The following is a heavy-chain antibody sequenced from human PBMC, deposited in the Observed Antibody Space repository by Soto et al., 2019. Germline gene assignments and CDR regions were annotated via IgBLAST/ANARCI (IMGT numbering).Heavy chain of an antibody. V-gene: IGHV4-31*03. CDR1: GASINSGGYY. J-gene: IGHJ4*02. D-gene: IGHD2-15*01. CDR2: VYFSGST. CDR3: ASGNACEVLLAY. Sequence: QVQLQESGPGLVKPSQTLSLTCTVSGASINSGGYYWSWVRQLPGKGLEWIGYVYFSGSTYYNPSLETRITLSLDTSQNQCSLKLNSVTSADPAVYYCASGNACEVLLAYWGQGTMVTVSS.